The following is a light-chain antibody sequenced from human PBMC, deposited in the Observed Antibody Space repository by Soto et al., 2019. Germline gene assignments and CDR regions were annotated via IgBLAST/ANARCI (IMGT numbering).Light chain of an antibody. CDR3: QKYNRAPWT. J-gene: IGKJ1*01. V-gene: IGKV1-27*01. CDR2: AAS. CDR1: QGISNY. Sequence: DIQMTQSPSSLSASVGDRVTITCRASQGISNYLAWYQQKQGKVPTLLIYAASTLQPGVPSRFSGSGSVTDFTLTISSLQPEDFATYYCQKYNRAPWTFGQGTKVEIK.